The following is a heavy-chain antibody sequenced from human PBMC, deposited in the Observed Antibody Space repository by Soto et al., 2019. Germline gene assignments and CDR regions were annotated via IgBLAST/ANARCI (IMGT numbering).Heavy chain of an antibody. D-gene: IGHD1-26*01. J-gene: IGHJ6*02. Sequence: GASVKVSCKVYGNTLTELYIHWVRQAPGRGLEWMGGFDPEDGERMYAQNFQGRVTMTEDTSTDTAYMELTSLRIEDAADYYCAMGGQGSPRVYGMDAWGQGTTVTRLL. V-gene: IGHV1-24*01. CDR1: GNTLTELY. CDR3: AMGGQGSPRVYGMDA. CDR2: FDPEDGER.